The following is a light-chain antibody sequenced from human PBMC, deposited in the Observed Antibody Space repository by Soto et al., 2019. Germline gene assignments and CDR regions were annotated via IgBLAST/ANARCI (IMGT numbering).Light chain of an antibody. CDR1: SSDVGSHNP. V-gene: IGLV2-23*02. J-gene: IGLJ7*01. CDR2: EVS. CDR3: CSYGGSRAV. Sequence: QSALTQPASVSGSPGQSITISCTGTSSDVGSHNPVSWYQQHPGQAPKLMIYEVSKRPLGVSTRLSASKSGNTASLTISGLQAEDEADYYCCSYGGSRAVFGGGTQLTVL.